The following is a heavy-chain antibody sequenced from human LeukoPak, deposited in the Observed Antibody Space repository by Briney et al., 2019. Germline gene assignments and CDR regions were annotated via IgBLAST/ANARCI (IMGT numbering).Heavy chain of an antibody. CDR1: GGTYSSYA. D-gene: IGHD1-7*01. Sequence: GALVKVSCKASGGTYSSYAISWVRQAPGQGLEWMGGIIPIFGTANYAQKFQGRVTITADESTSTAYMEVRSLRSEDTTVYYCARGKRITGTTDAFDIWGQGTMVTVSS. V-gene: IGHV1-69*13. J-gene: IGHJ3*02. CDR2: IIPIFGTA. CDR3: ARGKRITGTTDAFDI.